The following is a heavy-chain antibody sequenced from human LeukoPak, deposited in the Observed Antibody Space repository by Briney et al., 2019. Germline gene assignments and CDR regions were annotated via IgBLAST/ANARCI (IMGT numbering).Heavy chain of an antibody. D-gene: IGHD1-1*01. J-gene: IGHJ4*02. CDR3: ARGAGRADS. CDR1: GGSISSYY. Sequence: SETLSLTCTVTGGSISSYYWSFFRQAAGKGLEWIGRIYSDGNTNYNPSLNSRLAMSLDTSKNQFSLRLTSVTAADTAVYYCARGAGRADSWGQGILVTVSS. CDR2: IYSDGNT. V-gene: IGHV4-4*07.